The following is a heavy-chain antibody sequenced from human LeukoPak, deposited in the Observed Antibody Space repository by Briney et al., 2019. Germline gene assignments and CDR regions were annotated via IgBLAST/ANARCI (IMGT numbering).Heavy chain of an antibody. CDR2: ISGSGGTT. Sequence: GGSLILSCAASGFTFSSYGMSWVRQAPGKGLEWVSAISGSGGTTYYADSVKGRFTISRDNSKNTLYLQMNSLRAEDTAVYYCARDLLTLGAFDIWGQGTMVTVSS. D-gene: IGHD3-9*01. CDR3: ARDLLTLGAFDI. CDR1: GFTFSSYG. V-gene: IGHV3-23*01. J-gene: IGHJ3*02.